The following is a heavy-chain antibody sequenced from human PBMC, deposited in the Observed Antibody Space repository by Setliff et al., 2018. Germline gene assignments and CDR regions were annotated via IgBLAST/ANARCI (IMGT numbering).Heavy chain of an antibody. J-gene: IGHJ3*02. CDR3: ARGDFDSYFPLNAFDI. D-gene: IGHD2-21*01. CDR2: MNPNSGNT. V-gene: IGHV1-8*02. CDR1: GYTFTSYD. Sequence: GASVKVSCKASGYTFTSYDINWVRQATGQGLEWMGWMNPNSGNTGYAQKFQGRVTMTRNTSISTAYMELSSLRSEDTAVYYCARGDFDSYFPLNAFDIWGQGTMVTVSS.